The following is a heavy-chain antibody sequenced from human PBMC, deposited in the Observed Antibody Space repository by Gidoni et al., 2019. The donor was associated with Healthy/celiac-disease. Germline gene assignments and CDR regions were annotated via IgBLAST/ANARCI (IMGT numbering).Heavy chain of an antibody. J-gene: IGHJ6*03. CDR2: IYDSGRT. Sequence: QVQLQESGPGLVEPSQTLSLTCTVSGGSISSGGYYWSWIRQHPGKGLEWIGYIYDSGRTYYNPSLKSRVTISVDTSKNQFSLKLSSVTAADTAVYYCARVHYYYYDMDVWGKGTTVTVSS. CDR3: ARVHYYYYDMDV. V-gene: IGHV4-31*03. CDR1: GGSISSGGYY.